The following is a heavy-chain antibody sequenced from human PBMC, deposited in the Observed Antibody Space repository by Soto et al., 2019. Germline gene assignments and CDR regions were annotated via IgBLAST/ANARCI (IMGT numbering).Heavy chain of an antibody. Sequence: QVQLQESGPGLVKPSETLSLTCTVSGGSISSYYWSWIRQPPGKGLEWIGYIYYSGSTNYNPSLKSRVTISVDTSKNQFSLKLSSVTAADTAVYYCARASGPEGFDWLLSTHRADYYYYYMDVWGKGTTVTVSS. J-gene: IGHJ6*03. CDR3: ARASGPEGFDWLLSTHRADYYYYYMDV. CDR1: GGSISSYY. V-gene: IGHV4-59*01. D-gene: IGHD3-9*01. CDR2: IYYSGST.